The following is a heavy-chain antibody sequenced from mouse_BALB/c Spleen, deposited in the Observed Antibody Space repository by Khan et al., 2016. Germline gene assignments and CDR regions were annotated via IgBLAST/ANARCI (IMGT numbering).Heavy chain of an antibody. CDR2: INTHSGVP. CDR3: AREGTARATWAMDY. CDR1: GYTFTTAG. D-gene: IGHD3-2*01. J-gene: IGHJ4*01. Sequence: QIQLVPSGPELKKPGETVRISCKASGYTFTTAGMQWVQKMPGKGLKWIGWINTHSGVPKYAEDFKGRFAFSLATSASTAYLQISNLKNEDTATYFCAREGTARATWAMDYWGQGTSVTVSS. V-gene: IGHV9-4*02.